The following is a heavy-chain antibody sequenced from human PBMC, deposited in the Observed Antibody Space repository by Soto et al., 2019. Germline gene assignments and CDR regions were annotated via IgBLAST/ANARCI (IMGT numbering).Heavy chain of an antibody. Sequence: EVQLVESGGGLVKPGGSLRLSCAASGFTFSNAWMNWVRQAPGKGLEWVARIKSKTDGGTTDYAAPVKGRFTISRDDSKNTLYLQMNSLKTEDTAVYYCTTDRGSTYSSSWPCDYWGQGTLVTVSS. D-gene: IGHD6-13*01. CDR1: GFTFSNAW. J-gene: IGHJ4*02. CDR2: IKSKTDGGTT. CDR3: TTDRGSTYSSSWPCDY. V-gene: IGHV3-15*07.